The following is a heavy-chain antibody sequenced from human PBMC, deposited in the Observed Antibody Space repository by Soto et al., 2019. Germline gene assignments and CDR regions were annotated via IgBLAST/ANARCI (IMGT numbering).Heavy chain of an antibody. CDR3: ARERGYSSGPSLSYFDY. Sequence: SVKVSCKASGGTFSSYAISWVRQAPGQGLEWMGGIIPIFGTANYAQKFQGRVTITADESTSTAYMELSSLRSEDTAVYYCARERGYSSGPSLSYFDYWGQGTLVTASS. CDR1: GGTFSSYA. V-gene: IGHV1-69*13. D-gene: IGHD6-19*01. CDR2: IIPIFGTA. J-gene: IGHJ4*02.